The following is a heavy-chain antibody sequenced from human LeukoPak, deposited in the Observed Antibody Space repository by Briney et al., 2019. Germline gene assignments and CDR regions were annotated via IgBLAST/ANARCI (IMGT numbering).Heavy chain of an antibody. D-gene: IGHD3-3*01. CDR2: ISSSSSTI. Sequence: PGGSLRLSCTASGFTFSSYSMNWVRQAPGKGLEWVSYISSSSSTIYYADSVKGRFTISRDNAKNSLYLQMNSLRAEDTAVYYCAREIMEFWSGYHLDYWGQGTLVTVSS. CDR1: GFTFSSYS. J-gene: IGHJ4*02. CDR3: AREIMEFWSGYHLDY. V-gene: IGHV3-48*01.